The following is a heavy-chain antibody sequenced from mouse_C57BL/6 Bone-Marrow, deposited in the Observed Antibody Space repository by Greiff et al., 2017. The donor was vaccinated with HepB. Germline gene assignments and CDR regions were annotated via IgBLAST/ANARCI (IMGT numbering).Heavy chain of an antibody. V-gene: IGHV5-6*01. CDR3: TRDRFDYYFDY. Sequence: QLVESGGDLVKPGGSLKLSCAASGFTFSTPGMSWVRPTPDKRLEWVATINTGGNYTYYPDSVKGRFTISKDTAKNTLFLLMNSLKSEDSAIYYCTRDRFDYYFDYWGQGTTLTVSS. J-gene: IGHJ2*01. CDR1: GFTFSTPG. CDR2: INTGGNYT. D-gene: IGHD2-14*01.